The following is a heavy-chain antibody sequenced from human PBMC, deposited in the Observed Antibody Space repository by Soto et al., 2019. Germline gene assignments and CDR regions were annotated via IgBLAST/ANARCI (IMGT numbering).Heavy chain of an antibody. CDR1: GGSISSGDYY. J-gene: IGHJ3*02. Sequence: PSETLSLTCTVSGGSISSGDYYWSWIRQPPGKGLEWIGYIYYSGSTYYNPSLKSRVTISVDTSKNQFSLKLSSVTAADTAVYYCATTTVVTPHAFEIWGQGTMGTDSS. D-gene: IGHD2-21*02. V-gene: IGHV4-30-4*01. CDR2: IYYSGST. CDR3: ATTTVVTPHAFEI.